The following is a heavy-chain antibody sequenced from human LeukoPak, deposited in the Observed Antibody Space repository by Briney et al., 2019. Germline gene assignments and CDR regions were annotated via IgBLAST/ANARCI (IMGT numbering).Heavy chain of an antibody. V-gene: IGHV3-66*01. D-gene: IGHD5-12*01. CDR2: MYSGGST. CDR3: ARGGQYSGYDRRGY. Sequence: GGSLRLSCAGSGFNVSTGYMNWVRQAPGKGLEWVSVMYSGGSTYYADSVKGRFTISRDNSKNTLYFQMNSLRAEDTAVYYCARGGQYSGYDRRGYWGQGTLVTVSS. J-gene: IGHJ4*02. CDR1: GFNVSTGY.